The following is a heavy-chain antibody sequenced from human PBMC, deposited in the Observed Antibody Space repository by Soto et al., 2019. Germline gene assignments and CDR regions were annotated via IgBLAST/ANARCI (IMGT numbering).Heavy chain of an antibody. D-gene: IGHD3-22*01. CDR2: IYYSGST. CDR1: GGSISSGGYY. CDR3: ARGYYYDSSGYSTDATYYFDY. V-gene: IGHV4-31*03. Sequence: SETLSLTCTVSGGSISSGGYYWSWIRQHPGKGLEWIGYIYYSGSTYYNPSLKSRVTISVDTAKDQFSLKLSSVTAADTAVYYCARGYYYDSSGYSTDATYYFDYWGQGTLVTVSS. J-gene: IGHJ4*02.